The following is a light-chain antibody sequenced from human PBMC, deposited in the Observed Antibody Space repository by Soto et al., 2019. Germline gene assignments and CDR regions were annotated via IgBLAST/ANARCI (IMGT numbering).Light chain of an antibody. CDR2: GTS. Sequence: ETVLTQSPGTLSLSPGERATLSCRASQSVSSISLAWYQQRPGQAPRLLIYGTSSRATGIPDRFSGSGSGTDFTLTISRLEPEDFAVYYCQQYGSSGTFGQGTKVDIK. CDR1: QSVSSIS. V-gene: IGKV3-20*01. CDR3: QQYGSSGT. J-gene: IGKJ1*01.